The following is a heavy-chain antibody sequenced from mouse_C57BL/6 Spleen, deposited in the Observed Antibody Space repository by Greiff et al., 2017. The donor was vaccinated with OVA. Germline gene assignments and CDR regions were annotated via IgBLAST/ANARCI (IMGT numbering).Heavy chain of an antibody. Sequence: EVKLVESGGGLVKPGGSLKLSCAASGFTFSDYGMHWVRQAPEKGLEWVAYISSGSSTIYYADTVKGRFTISRDNAKNTLFLQMTSLRSEDTAMYYCARCEGNYFDYWGQGTTLTVSS. CDR1: GFTFSDYG. J-gene: IGHJ2*01. CDR2: ISSGSSTI. CDR3: ARCEGNYFDY. V-gene: IGHV5-17*01.